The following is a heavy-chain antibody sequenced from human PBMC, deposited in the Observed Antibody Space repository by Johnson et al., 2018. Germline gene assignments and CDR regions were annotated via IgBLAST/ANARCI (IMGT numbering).Heavy chain of an antibody. Sequence: EVQLVETGGGLVQPGGSLRLSCAASGFTFSRYWMHWVRQAPGKGLVWVSRINSDGISTSYADSVKGRFTISRDNAKNTLYLQMNSLRAEDTAFYYCAKDSAMADYFDAFDIWGQGTMVTVSS. D-gene: IGHD2/OR15-2a*01. J-gene: IGHJ3*02. CDR3: AKDSAMADYFDAFDI. V-gene: IGHV3-74*01. CDR1: GFTFSRYW. CDR2: INSDGIST.